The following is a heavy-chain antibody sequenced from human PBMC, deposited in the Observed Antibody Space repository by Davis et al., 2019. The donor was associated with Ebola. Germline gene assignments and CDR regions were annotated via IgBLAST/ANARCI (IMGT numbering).Heavy chain of an antibody. V-gene: IGHV3-48*02. CDR1: GFTFSNYD. Sequence: GGSLRLSCAASGFTFSNYDMNWVRQAPGKGLEWVSNISGGSSRISYADSVKGRFTMSRDNAKSSLYLQMNSLGDEDTAVYYCVREWFGETDWVQGTLVTVSS. D-gene: IGHD3-10*01. CDR3: VREWFGETD. CDR2: ISGGSSRI. J-gene: IGHJ4*02.